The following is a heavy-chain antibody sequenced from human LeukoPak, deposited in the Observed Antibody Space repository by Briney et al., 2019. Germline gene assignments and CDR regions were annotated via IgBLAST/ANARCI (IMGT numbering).Heavy chain of an antibody. J-gene: IGHJ4*02. CDR1: GFTFNNYA. CDR2: ISGSGGST. CDR3: ARGGGSPGEGEYYFDY. D-gene: IGHD3-16*01. Sequence: GGSLRLSCTASGFTFNNYAMTWVRQAPGKGPEWVAVISGSGGSTYYADSVKGRVTVSRDNSKNTLFLQMNSLGAEDTAVYYCARGGGSPGEGEYYFDYWGQGTLVTVSS. V-gene: IGHV3-23*01.